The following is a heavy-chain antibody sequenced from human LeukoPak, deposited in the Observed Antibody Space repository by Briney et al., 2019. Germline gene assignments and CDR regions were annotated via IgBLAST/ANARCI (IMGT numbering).Heavy chain of an antibody. CDR2: MNPNSGNT. V-gene: IGHV1-8*02. D-gene: IGHD2-2*03. Sequence: ASVKVSCKASGYTFTSYGISWVRQATGQGLEWMGWMNPNSGNTGYAQKFQGRVTMTRNTSISTAYMELSSLRSEDTAVYYCARGGGYCSSTSCPKDGELFDYWGQGTLVTVSS. CDR1: GYTFTSYG. J-gene: IGHJ4*02. CDR3: ARGGGYCSSTSCPKDGELFDY.